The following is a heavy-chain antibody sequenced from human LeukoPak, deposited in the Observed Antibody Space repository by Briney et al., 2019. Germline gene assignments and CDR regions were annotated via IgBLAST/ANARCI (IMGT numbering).Heavy chain of an antibody. Sequence: PGGSLRLSCAASGFTSSSYWMHWVRQAPGKGLVWVTRINSDGSSTSYADSVKGRFTISRDNAKNTLYLQMNSLRAEDTAVYYCAREGYYDRDDAFDIWGQGTMVTVSS. CDR1: GFTSSSYW. D-gene: IGHD3-22*01. V-gene: IGHV3-74*01. CDR3: AREGYYDRDDAFDI. J-gene: IGHJ3*02. CDR2: INSDGSST.